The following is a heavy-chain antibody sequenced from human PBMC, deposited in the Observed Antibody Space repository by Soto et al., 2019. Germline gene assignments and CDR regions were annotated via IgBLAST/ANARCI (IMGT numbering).Heavy chain of an antibody. D-gene: IGHD2-2*01. CDR2: INAGNGNT. Sequence: ASVKVSCKASGYTFTSYAMHWVRQAPGQRLEWMGWINAGNGNTKYSQKFQGRVTITRDTSASTAYMELSSLRSEDTAVYYCARAGKKGYCSSTSCYELDWFDPCGQGTLVTVSS. J-gene: IGHJ5*02. CDR1: GYTFTSYA. V-gene: IGHV1-3*01. CDR3: ARAGKKGYCSSTSCYELDWFDP.